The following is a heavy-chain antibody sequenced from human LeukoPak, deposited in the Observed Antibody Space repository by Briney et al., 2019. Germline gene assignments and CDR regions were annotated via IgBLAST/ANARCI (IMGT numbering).Heavy chain of an antibody. CDR3: ARGGRTHTLDY. D-gene: IGHD2-2*01. V-gene: IGHV1-69*01. J-gene: IGHJ4*02. CDR2: IIPIFGRI. CDR1: GGTFSSYA. Sequence: ASVKVSCKASGGTFSSYAISWVRQAPGQGLEWMGGIIPIFGRINYAQKFQGRVTITADESTSTAYMELSSLRSEDTAVYYCARGGRTHTLDYWGQGTLVTVSS.